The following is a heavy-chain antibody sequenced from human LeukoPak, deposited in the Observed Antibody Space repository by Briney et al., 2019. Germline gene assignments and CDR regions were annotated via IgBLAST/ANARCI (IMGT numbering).Heavy chain of an antibody. CDR3: ASSLYDSSGYYFDY. J-gene: IGHJ4*02. V-gene: IGHV4-59*01. CDR1: GHSISSYY. D-gene: IGHD3-22*01. CDR2: IYYSGST. Sequence: PSETLSLTCTVSGHSISSYYWSWIRQPPGKGLEWIGFIYYSGSTNYNPSLKSRVTISVDTSKNQFSLKLSSVTAADTAVYYCASSLYDSSGYYFDYWGQGTLVTVSS.